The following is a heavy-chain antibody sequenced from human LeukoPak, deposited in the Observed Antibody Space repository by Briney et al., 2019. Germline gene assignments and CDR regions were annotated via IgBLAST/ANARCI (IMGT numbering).Heavy chain of an antibody. CDR2: IYHSGSS. CDR1: GGSISSSNW. V-gene: IGHV4-4*02. CDR3: ARALWFGETRLDY. J-gene: IGHJ4*02. Sequence: PSGTLSLTCAVSGGSISSSNWWSWVCQPPGKGLEWIGEIYHSGSSNYNPSLKSRVTISVDKSKNQFSLKLSSVTAADTAVYYCARALWFGETRLDYWGQGTLVTVSS. D-gene: IGHD3-10*01.